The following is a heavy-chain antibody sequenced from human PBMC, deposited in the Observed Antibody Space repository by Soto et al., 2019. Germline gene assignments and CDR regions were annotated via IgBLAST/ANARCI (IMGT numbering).Heavy chain of an antibody. CDR3: ARDCEVGDSCYYYYYGMDV. D-gene: IGHD2-15*01. CDR1: GYTFTSYG. V-gene: IGHV1-18*01. CDR2: ISAYNGNT. J-gene: IGHJ6*02. Sequence: QVQLVQSGAEVKKPGASVKVSCKASGYTFTSYGISWVRQAPGQGLEWMGWISAYNGNTNYAQKLQGRVTMTTDTPTSTAYMELRSLRSDDTAVYYCARDCEVGDSCYYYYYGMDVWGQGTTVTVSS.